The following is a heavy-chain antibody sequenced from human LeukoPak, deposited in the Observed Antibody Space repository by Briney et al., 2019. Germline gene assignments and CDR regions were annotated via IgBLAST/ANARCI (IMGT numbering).Heavy chain of an antibody. CDR2: IDPSDSYT. Sequence: GESLKISCKGSGYTFMNYWITWVRQMPGKGLEWMGRIDPSDSYTNYSPSFEGHVTMSADKSINTAYLQWSSLKASDSAINYCARDIVAAARMPLGYWGQGTLVTVSS. CDR1: GYTFMNYW. V-gene: IGHV5-10-1*01. CDR3: ARDIVAAARMPLGY. J-gene: IGHJ4*02. D-gene: IGHD2-15*01.